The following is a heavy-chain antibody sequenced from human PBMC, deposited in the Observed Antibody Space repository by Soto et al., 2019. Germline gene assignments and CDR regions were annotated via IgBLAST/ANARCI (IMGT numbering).Heavy chain of an antibody. J-gene: IGHJ5*02. Sequence: QVQLQESGPGLVKPSQTLSLTCTVSGGSISSGGYYWSWIRQHPGKGLEWIGYIYYSGSTYYNPSLKSRVTISVDTSKNQFSLKLSSVTAADTAVYYCARGGVVVPNRRNWFDPWGQGTLVTVSS. CDR1: GGSISSGGYY. CDR3: ARGGVVVPNRRNWFDP. CDR2: IYYSGST. V-gene: IGHV4-31*03. D-gene: IGHD2-2*01.